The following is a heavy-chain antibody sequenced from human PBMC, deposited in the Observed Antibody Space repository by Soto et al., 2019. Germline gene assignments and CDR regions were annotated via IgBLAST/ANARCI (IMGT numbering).Heavy chain of an antibody. D-gene: IGHD3-3*01. CDR3: ASGTIFGVVSYYYYMDV. Sequence: SETLSLTCTVSGGSISSYYWSWIRQPPGKGLEWIGYIYYSGSTNYNPSLKSRVTISVDTSKNQFSLKLSSVTAADTAVYYCASGTIFGVVSYYYYMDVWGKGTTVTVSS. J-gene: IGHJ6*03. CDR2: IYYSGST. V-gene: IGHV4-59*08. CDR1: GGSISSYY.